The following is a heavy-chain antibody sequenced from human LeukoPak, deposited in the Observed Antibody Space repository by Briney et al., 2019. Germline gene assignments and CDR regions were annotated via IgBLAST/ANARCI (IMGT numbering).Heavy chain of an antibody. V-gene: IGHV4-34*01. Sequence: SETLSLTCAVYGGSFSGYYRSWIRQPPGKGLEWIGEINHSGSTNYNPSLKSRVTISVDTSKNQFSLKLSSVTAADTAVYYCARGGHRVRQLGIMDVWGQGTTVTVSS. CDR2: INHSGST. J-gene: IGHJ6*02. CDR1: GGSFSGYY. CDR3: ARGGHRVRQLGIMDV. D-gene: IGHD6-13*01.